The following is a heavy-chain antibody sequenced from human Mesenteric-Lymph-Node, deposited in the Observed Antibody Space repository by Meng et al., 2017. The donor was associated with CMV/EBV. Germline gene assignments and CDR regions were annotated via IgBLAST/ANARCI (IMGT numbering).Heavy chain of an antibody. J-gene: IGHJ4*02. Sequence: ASVKVSCKASGYTFTSYYMHWVRQAPGQGLEWMGIINPSGGSTSYAQKFQGRVTMTRDTSTSTVYMELGSLRSDDTAVYYCARGGVLRYCTTTGCRYNLDYWGQGTLVTVSS. CDR2: INPSGGST. CDR1: GYTFTSYY. CDR3: ARGGVLRYCTTTGCRYNLDY. D-gene: IGHD2-2*01. V-gene: IGHV1-46*01.